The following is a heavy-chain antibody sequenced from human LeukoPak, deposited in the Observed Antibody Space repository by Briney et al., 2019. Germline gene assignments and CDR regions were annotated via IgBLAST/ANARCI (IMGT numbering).Heavy chain of an antibody. CDR1: GFPFSTYG. V-gene: IGHV3-30*03. CDR3: ARDQVKLQLWLSDY. CDR2: ISYDETYT. D-gene: IGHD5-18*01. J-gene: IGHJ4*02. Sequence: GGSLRLSCAASGFPFSTYGMHWVRQAPGKGLEWVAVISYDETYTYYADPVKGRFTISRDNSKNTLYLQMNSLRAEDTAVYYCARDQVKLQLWLSDYWGQGTLVTVSS.